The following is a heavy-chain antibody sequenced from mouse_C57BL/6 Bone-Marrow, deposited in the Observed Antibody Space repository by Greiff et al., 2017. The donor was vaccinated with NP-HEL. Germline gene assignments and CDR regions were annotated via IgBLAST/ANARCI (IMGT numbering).Heavy chain of an antibody. J-gene: IGHJ2*01. CDR2: INPGSGGT. CDR1: GYAFTNYL. Sequence: QVQLQQSGAELVRPGTSVKVSCKASGYAFTNYLIEWVKQRPGQGLEWIGVINPGSGGTNYNEKFKGKATLTADKSSSTAYMQLSSLTSEDSAVYFCARRDTTTDYWGQGTTLTVSS. D-gene: IGHD1-1*01. CDR3: ARRDTTTDY. V-gene: IGHV1-54*01.